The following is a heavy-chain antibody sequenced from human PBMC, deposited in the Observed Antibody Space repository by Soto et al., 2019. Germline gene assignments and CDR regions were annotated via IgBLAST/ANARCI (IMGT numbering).Heavy chain of an antibody. CDR2: INHSGST. D-gene: IGHD6-13*01. CDR3: ARSTIAAAGTDFDY. V-gene: IGHV4-34*01. J-gene: IGHJ4*02. Sequence: QVQLQQWGAGLLKPSETLSLTCAVYGGSFSGYYWSWIRQPPGKGLEWIGEINHSGSTNYNPSLKSRVTISVDTSKNQFSLMLSSVTAADTAVYYCARSTIAAAGTDFDYWGQGTLVTVSS. CDR1: GGSFSGYY.